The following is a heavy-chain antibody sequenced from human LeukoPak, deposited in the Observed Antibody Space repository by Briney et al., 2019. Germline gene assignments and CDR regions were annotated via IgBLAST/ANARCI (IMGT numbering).Heavy chain of an antibody. CDR3: ARETMTYYYASSGYFDAFDI. CDR2: IYYSGTT. CDR1: GGSISSYY. D-gene: IGHD3-22*01. J-gene: IGHJ3*02. V-gene: IGHV4-59*01. Sequence: PSETLSLTCTVSGGSISSYYWSWIRQPPGKGLEWIGYIYYSGTTNYNPSLKSRVTISVDTSKNQFSLKLSSVTAADTAVYYCARETMTYYYASSGYFDAFDIWGQGTMVTVSS.